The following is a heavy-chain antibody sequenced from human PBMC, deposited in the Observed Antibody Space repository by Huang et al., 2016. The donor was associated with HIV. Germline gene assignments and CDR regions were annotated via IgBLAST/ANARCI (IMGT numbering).Heavy chain of an antibody. J-gene: IGHJ4*02. CDR2: SITRFGRP. CDR3: ARGLTVLAKFDF. Sequence: QVQLVQSGAVVKTPGSSVKVSCKASGGTFRNSAINWVRQAPGQGPEWRGGSITRFGRPDYARKFQGRVTITADDSTSTAYMDLSSLTSDDTAVYYCARGLTVLAKFDFWGQGTLVTVSS. D-gene: IGHD4-17*01. V-gene: IGHV1-69*13. CDR1: GGTFRNSA.